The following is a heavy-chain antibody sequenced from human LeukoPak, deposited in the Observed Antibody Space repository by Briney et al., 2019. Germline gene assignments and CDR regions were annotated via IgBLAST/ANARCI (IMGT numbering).Heavy chain of an antibody. Sequence: GSLRLSFAASGFTFSSYEMNWVRQAPGKGLEWIGEINHSGSTNYNPSLKSRVTISVDTSKDQFSLKLSSVTAADTAVYYCARRNKDIVVVVAARRNYYYMDVWGKGTTVTVSS. D-gene: IGHD2-15*01. CDR1: GFTFSSYE. CDR2: INHSGST. J-gene: IGHJ6*03. CDR3: ARRNKDIVVVVAARRNYYYMDV. V-gene: IGHV4-34*01.